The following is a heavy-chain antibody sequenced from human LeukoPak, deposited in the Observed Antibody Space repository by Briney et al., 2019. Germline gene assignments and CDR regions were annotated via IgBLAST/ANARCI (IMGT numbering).Heavy chain of an antibody. CDR2: IYPSGNT. Sequence: SETLSLTCTVSGGSISSYYWSWIWQPAGKGLEWIGRIYPSGNTNYNPSLKSRVTMSLDTSKNQFSLKLSSVTAADTAVFYCARDLPYPMDAFDIWGQGTMATVSS. CDR1: GGSISSYY. V-gene: IGHV4-4*07. J-gene: IGHJ3*02. CDR3: ARDLPYPMDAFDI.